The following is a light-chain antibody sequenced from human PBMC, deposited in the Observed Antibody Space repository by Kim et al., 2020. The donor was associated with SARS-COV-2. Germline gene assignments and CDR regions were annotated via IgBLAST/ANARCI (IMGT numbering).Light chain of an antibody. CDR3: QQYYSTPLT. CDR1: QSVGYSSNNKNY. Sequence: ATINCKSSQSVGYSSNNKNYLAWYQQKPGQPPKLLIYWASTRESGVPDRFSGSGSGTDFTLTISSLQAEDVAVYYCQQYYSTPLTFGGGTKVDIK. J-gene: IGKJ4*01. CDR2: WAS. V-gene: IGKV4-1*01.